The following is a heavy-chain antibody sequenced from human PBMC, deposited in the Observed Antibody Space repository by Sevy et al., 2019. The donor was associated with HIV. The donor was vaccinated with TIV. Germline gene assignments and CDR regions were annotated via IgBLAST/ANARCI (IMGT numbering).Heavy chain of an antibody. J-gene: IGHJ4*02. CDR1: GGSISSYF. CDR2: IYFTGNT. V-gene: IGHV4-59*01. D-gene: IGHD1-1*01. Sequence: SETLSLTCSVSGGSISSYFWTWVRQSPGKGLEWIGNIYFTGNTDYSHDLKSRVILSLDTSKSQFSLTLKSVTAAVTAIYFCARDSTTRPRVLDYWGQGTLVTVSS. CDR3: ARDSTTRPRVLDY.